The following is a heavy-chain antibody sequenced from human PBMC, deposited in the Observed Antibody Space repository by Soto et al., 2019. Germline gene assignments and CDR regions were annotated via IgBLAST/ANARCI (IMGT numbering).Heavy chain of an antibody. J-gene: IGHJ4*02. CDR3: ARGGMGKSYWTLDS. CDR2: IYYSGST. D-gene: IGHD1-26*01. Sequence: SETLSLTCTVSGGSISSGGYYWSWIRQHPGKGLEWIGYIYYSGSTYYNPSLKSRVTISVDTSKNQFSLKLSSVTAADTAVYYCARGGMGKSYWTLDSWGQGTQVTVSS. V-gene: IGHV4-31*03. CDR1: GGSISSGGYY.